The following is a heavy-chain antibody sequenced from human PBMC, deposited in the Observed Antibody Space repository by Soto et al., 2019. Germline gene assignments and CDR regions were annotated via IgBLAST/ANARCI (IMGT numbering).Heavy chain of an antibody. Sequence: PSATRSLTGAGSGGSFSGYYWTWIRQIPGKGLEWIGEINQSGNTKYNPSLMSRVTMSVDTSRNQFSLKLRSVTAADTAVYYCARPSYALNWDFHYGMQVWGQGTSVTVSS. D-gene: IGHD2-2*01. CDR1: GGSFSGYY. J-gene: IGHJ6*02. V-gene: IGHV4-34*01. CDR2: INQSGNT. CDR3: ARPSYALNWDFHYGMQV.